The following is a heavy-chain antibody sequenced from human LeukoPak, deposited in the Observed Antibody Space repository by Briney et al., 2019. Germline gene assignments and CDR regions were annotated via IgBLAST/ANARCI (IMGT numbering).Heavy chain of an antibody. D-gene: IGHD1-26*01. J-gene: IGHJ4*02. CDR1: GFTFSSYA. Sequence: SGGSLRLSCAASGFTFSSYAMHWVRQAPGKGLEWVAVISYDGSNKYYADSVKGRFTISRDNSKNTLYLQMNSLRAEDTAVYFCAKYSGSYYYPPNWDSWGQGTLVTVSS. V-gene: IGHV3-30*04. CDR2: ISYDGSNK. CDR3: AKYSGSYYYPPNWDS.